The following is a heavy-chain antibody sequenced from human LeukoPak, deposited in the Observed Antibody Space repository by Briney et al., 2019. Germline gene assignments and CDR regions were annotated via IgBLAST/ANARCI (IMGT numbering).Heavy chain of an antibody. CDR2: IYPGDCET. J-gene: IGHJ4*02. CDR1: GCRFTSYW. CDR3: ARHGPYGSGSYLH. Sequence: GGALKISFKGSGCRFTSYWIGWVRRMPGKGGGWMGIIYPGDCETRYSPSFQGQVTISADKSISTAYLQWSSLKASDTAMYYCARHGPYGSGSYLHWGQGTLVTVSS. V-gene: IGHV5-51*01. D-gene: IGHD3-10*01.